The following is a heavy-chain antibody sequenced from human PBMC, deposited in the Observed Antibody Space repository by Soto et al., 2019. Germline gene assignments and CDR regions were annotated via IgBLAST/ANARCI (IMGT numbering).Heavy chain of an antibody. CDR2: ISYDGVNK. V-gene: IGHV3-30*18. CDR1: RFNFTAYG. D-gene: IGHD6-19*01. J-gene: IGHJ5*02. CDR3: AKARYASGWSGLDT. Sequence: GGSLRLSCAASRFNFTAYGMHWVRQAPGKGLEWVAGISYDGVNKFYSASMKGRLTVSRDNAKNTFYLQMNSLRPADTALYYCAKARYASGWSGLDTWGQGALVTVSS.